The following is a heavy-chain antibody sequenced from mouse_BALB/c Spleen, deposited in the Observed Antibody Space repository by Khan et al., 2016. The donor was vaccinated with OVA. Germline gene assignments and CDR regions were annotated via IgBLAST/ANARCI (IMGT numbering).Heavy chain of an antibody. J-gene: IGHJ3*01. CDR1: GYSFTSYL. D-gene: IGHD1-1*02. CDR3: TRGGYGSFAY. V-gene: IGHV1-5*01. Sequence: VQLKQSGTVLARPGASVKMSCKASGYSFTSYLIHWVKQRPGQGLEWIGDIYPGNSDTSYNQKFKDKAKLTAGTSASTASMQLSSLTNEDSAVYDCTRGGYGSFAYWGQGTLVTVSA. CDR2: IYPGNSDT.